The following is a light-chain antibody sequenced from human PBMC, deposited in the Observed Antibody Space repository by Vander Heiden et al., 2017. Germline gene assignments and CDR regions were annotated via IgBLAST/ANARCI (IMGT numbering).Light chain of an antibody. CDR3: SSYTSSSNVV. J-gene: IGLJ2*01. CDR1: SSDVGGYNY. Sequence: QSALTQPASVSGSPGQSITISCTGNSSDVGGYNYVSWYQQQPGKAPKLMIYEVSNRPSGVSNRFSGSKSGNTASLTISGLQAEDEADYYCSSYTSSSNVVFGGGTKLTGL. CDR2: EVS. V-gene: IGLV2-14*01.